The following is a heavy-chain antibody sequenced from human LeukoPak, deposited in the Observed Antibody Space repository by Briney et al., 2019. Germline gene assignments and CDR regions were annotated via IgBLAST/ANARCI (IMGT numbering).Heavy chain of an antibody. V-gene: IGHV1-18*01. CDR2: ISAYNGNT. D-gene: IGHD3-10*01. CDR3: ARDLTMVRGVIIVSYFDY. Sequence: ASVKVSCKASGYTFTSYGISWVRQAPGQGLEWMGWISAYNGNTNYAQKLQGRVTMTTDTSTSAAYMELRSLRSDDTAVYYCARDLTMVRGVIIVSYFDYWGQGTLVTVSS. J-gene: IGHJ4*02. CDR1: GYTFTSYG.